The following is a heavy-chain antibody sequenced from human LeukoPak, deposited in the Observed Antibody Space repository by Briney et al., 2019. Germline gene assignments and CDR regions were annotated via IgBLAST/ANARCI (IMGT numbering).Heavy chain of an antibody. D-gene: IGHD5-24*01. Sequence: KSSETLSLTCTVSGGSISSYYWSWIRQPPGKGLEWIGYIYYSGSTNYNPSLKSRVTISVDTSKNQLSLKLSSVTAADAAVYYCAKSFSETERATITAYWGQGTLVTVSS. V-gene: IGHV4-59*03. CDR1: GGSISSYY. J-gene: IGHJ4*02. CDR3: AKSFSETERATITAY. CDR2: IYYSGST.